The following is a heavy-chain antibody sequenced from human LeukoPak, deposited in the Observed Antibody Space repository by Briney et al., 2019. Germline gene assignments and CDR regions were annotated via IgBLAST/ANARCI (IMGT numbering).Heavy chain of an antibody. V-gene: IGHV1-69*04. D-gene: IGHD2-2*01. CDR2: IIPILGIA. J-gene: IGHJ4*02. CDR1: GGTFSSYA. CDR3: ARGTAAEYYFDY. Sequence: ASVKVSCKASGGTFSSYAISWVRQAPGQGLEWMGRIIPILGIANYAQKFQGRVTITADKSTSTAYMELCSLRSEDTAVYYCARGTAAEYYFDYWGQGTLVTVSS.